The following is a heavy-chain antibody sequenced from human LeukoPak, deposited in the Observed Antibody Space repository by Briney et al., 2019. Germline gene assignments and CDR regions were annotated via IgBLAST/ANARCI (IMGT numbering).Heavy chain of an antibody. CDR2: ISGSGGST. V-gene: IGHV3-23*01. D-gene: IGHD6-13*01. CDR3: AKRTIFQGGYSSSECQFDY. Sequence: PGGSLRLSCAASGFTFSSYAMSWVRQAPGKGLEWVSAISGSGGSTYYADSVKGRFTISRDNSKNTLYLQMNSLRAEDTAVYYCAKRTIFQGGYSSSECQFDYWGQGTLVTVSS. CDR1: GFTFSSYA. J-gene: IGHJ4*02.